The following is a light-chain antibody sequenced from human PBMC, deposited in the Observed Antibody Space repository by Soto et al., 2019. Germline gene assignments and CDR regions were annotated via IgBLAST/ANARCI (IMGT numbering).Light chain of an antibody. CDR1: QDIKTY. CDR3: QQYNDFPYS. V-gene: IGKV1D-13*01. J-gene: IGKJ2*01. Sequence: AIQLTQSPSSLSASVGDRVSITCRASQDIKTYLAWYQQKPGEAPKLLISKATNLQSGVPSRFSGSGSGTDFSLTISSLQPVDSATYFCQQYNDFPYSFGPGTKLDI. CDR2: KAT.